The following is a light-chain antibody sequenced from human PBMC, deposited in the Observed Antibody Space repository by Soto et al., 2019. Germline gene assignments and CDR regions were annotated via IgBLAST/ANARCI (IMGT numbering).Light chain of an antibody. CDR3: QTWGTGIQV. CDR2: LNSDGSH. Sequence: QSVLTQSPSASASLGASVKLTCTLSSGHRSYAIAWHQQQPEKGPRYLMKLNSDGSHSKGDGIPDRFSGSSSGAERYLNISSLQSEDEADYYCQTWGTGIQVFGGGTKLTVL. V-gene: IGLV4-69*01. CDR1: SGHRSYA. J-gene: IGLJ2*01.